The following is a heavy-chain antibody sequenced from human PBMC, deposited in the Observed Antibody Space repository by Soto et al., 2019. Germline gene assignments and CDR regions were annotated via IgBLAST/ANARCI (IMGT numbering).Heavy chain of an antibody. CDR3: ARDKITGLFDY. Sequence: SETLSLTCAVSGGSISSGDYSWSWIRQPPGKGLEWIGYINHSGSTNYNPSLKSRVTISVDTSKNQFSLKLTSVTAADTAVYYCARDKITGLFDYWGQGTLVTVSS. D-gene: IGHD2-8*02. V-gene: IGHV4-30-2*01. CDR1: GGSISSGDYS. CDR2: INHSGST. J-gene: IGHJ4*02.